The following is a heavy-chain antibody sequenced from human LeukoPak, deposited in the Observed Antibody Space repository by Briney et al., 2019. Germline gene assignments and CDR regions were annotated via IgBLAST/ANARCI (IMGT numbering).Heavy chain of an antibody. CDR2: IYHSGST. CDR1: GGSISSGGYY. J-gene: IGHJ4*02. V-gene: IGHV4-30-2*01. D-gene: IGHD3-10*01. Sequence: SETLSLTCTVSGGSISSGGYYWSWIRQPPGKGLEWIGYIYHSGSTYYNPSLKSRVTISVDRSKNQFSLKLSSVTAADTAVYYCARGDYYGSGSYPPTHDYWGQGTLVTVSS. CDR3: ARGDYYGSGSYPPTHDY.